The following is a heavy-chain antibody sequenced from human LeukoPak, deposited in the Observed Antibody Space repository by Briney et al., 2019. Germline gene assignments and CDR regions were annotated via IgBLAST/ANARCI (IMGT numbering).Heavy chain of an antibody. CDR1: GFTFSTYW. CDR3: ATDRDNSDWQKRFDS. Sequence: GGSLRLSCAASGFTFSTYWVNWYRQAPGKGLEWVGNIDQDASEINYVDSVRGRFTISRDNAKNALHLQMNSLRAEDTAVYYCATDRDNSDWQKRFDSWGQGTLVTVSS. V-gene: IGHV3-7*01. J-gene: IGHJ4*02. CDR2: IDQDASEI. D-gene: IGHD2-21*02.